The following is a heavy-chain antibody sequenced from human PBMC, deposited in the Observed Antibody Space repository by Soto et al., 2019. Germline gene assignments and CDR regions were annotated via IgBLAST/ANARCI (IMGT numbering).Heavy chain of an antibody. Sequence: HPGGSLRLSCAASGFTFSSYAMHWVRQAPGKGLEYVSAISSNGGSTYYANSVKGRFTISRDNSKNTLYLQMGSLRAEDMAVYYCARRNRPYSSSSYYFDYWGQGTLVTVSS. CDR1: GFTFSSYA. CDR2: ISSNGGST. D-gene: IGHD6-13*01. J-gene: IGHJ4*02. CDR3: ARRNRPYSSSSYYFDY. V-gene: IGHV3-64*01.